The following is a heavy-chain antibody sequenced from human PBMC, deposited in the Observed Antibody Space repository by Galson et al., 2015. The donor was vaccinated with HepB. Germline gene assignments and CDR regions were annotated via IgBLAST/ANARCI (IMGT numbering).Heavy chain of an antibody. Sequence: PALVKPTQTLTLTCTFSGFSLSTSGMCVSWIRQPPGKALEWLARIDWDDDKYYSTSLKTRLTISKDTSKNQVVLTMTNMDPVDTATYYCARIPFLVPAATNYYYYGMDVWGQGTTVTVSS. V-gene: IGHV2-70*11. J-gene: IGHJ6*02. D-gene: IGHD2-2*01. CDR2: IDWDDDK. CDR1: GFSLSTSGMC. CDR3: ARIPFLVPAATNYYYYGMDV.